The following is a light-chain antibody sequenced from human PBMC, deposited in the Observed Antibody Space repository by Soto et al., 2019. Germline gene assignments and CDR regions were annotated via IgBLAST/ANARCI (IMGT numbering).Light chain of an antibody. CDR3: QQRSTWPT. J-gene: IGKJ5*01. CDR2: DAS. Sequence: IVLTQSPGTLSLSPGERATLSCRASQSVSSSYLAWYQQKPGQAPRLLIYDASVRATGTPARFSGSGSGTAFTLTISSLEPEDFALYYCQQRSTWPTFGQGTRLEIK. V-gene: IGKV3D-20*02. CDR1: QSVSSSY.